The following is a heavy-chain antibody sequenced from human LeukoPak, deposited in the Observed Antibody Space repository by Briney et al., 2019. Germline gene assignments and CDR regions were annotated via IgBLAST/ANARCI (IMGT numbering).Heavy chain of an antibody. V-gene: IGHV4-59*01. J-gene: IGHJ6*02. D-gene: IGHD1-7*01. CDR3: ARDIGLELQASNYYHGMDV. Sequence: SETLSLTCTVSGVSISSYYWSWIRQPPGKGLEWIGYIYYSGSTNYNPSLKSRVTISVDTSKNQFSLKLSSVTAADTAVYYCARDIGLELQASNYYHGMDVWGQGTTVTVSS. CDR2: IYYSGST. CDR1: GVSISSYY.